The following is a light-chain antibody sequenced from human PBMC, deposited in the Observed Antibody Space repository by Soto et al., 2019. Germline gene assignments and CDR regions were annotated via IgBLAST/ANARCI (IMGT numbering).Light chain of an antibody. CDR1: SSNIGAGYD. Sequence: QSVLTQPPSVSGAPELRVTISCTGSSSNIGAGYDVHWYQQFPGKTPKLIIYEVTYRPSGVSHRFSASKSGNTASLTISGLQAEDEADYYCISYTGSSTSYVFGTGTKVTVL. CDR2: EVT. J-gene: IGLJ1*01. V-gene: IGLV1-40*01. CDR3: ISYTGSSTSYV.